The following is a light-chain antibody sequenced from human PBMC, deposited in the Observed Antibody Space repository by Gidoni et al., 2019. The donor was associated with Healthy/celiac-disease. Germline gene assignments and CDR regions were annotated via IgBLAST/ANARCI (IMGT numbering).Light chain of an antibody. Sequence: DIHMTQSPSSLPASVGDRVTITCRASQSISSYLHWYQQKPGKAPKLLIYAASSLQSGVPSRFSGSGSGTDFTLTISSLQPEYFATYYCQQSYRTATFGQGTKVEIK. CDR1: QSISSY. CDR3: QQSYRTAT. J-gene: IGKJ1*01. CDR2: AAS. V-gene: IGKV1-39*01.